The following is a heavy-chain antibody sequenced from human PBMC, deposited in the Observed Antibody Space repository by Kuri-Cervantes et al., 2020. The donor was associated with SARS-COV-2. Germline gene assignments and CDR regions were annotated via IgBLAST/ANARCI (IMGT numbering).Heavy chain of an antibody. D-gene: IGHD3-22*01. Sequence: LSLTCAASGFTFSSYSMNWVRQAPGKGLEWVSSISSSSSYIYYADSVKGRFTISRDNAKNSLSLQMNSLRAEDTAVYYCTRYSYYDGAGYRQDAFDMWGQGTMVTVSS. CDR2: ISSSSSYI. J-gene: IGHJ3*02. V-gene: IGHV3-21*01. CDR1: GFTFSSYS. CDR3: TRYSYYDGAGYRQDAFDM.